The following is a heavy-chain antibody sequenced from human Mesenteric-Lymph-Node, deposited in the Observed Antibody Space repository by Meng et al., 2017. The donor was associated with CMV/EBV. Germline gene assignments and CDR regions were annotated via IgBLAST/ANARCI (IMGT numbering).Heavy chain of an antibody. CDR2: IKEDGSEK. CDR1: GFTFSSCW. CDR3: ARDSKGVPDY. Sequence: GESLKISCAASGFTFSSCWMSWVRQAPGKGLEWVANIKEDGSEKYYVDSVRGRFTISRDNAENSLYLQINSLRAEDTAVYYCARDSKGVPDYWGQGTLVTVSS. V-gene: IGHV3-7*01. J-gene: IGHJ4*02. D-gene: IGHD2-2*01.